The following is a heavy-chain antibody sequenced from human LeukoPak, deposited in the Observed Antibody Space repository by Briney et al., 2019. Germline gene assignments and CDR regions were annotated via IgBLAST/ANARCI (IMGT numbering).Heavy chain of an antibody. CDR1: GFTFSSYG. J-gene: IGHJ4*02. V-gene: IGHV3-30*18. Sequence: GGSLRLSCAASGFTFSSYGMHWVRQAPGKGLEWVAVISYDGSNKYYADSVKGRFTISRDNSKNTLYLQMNSLRAEDTAVYYCAKDPGYWGQGTLVTVSS. CDR3: AKDPGY. CDR2: ISYDGSNK.